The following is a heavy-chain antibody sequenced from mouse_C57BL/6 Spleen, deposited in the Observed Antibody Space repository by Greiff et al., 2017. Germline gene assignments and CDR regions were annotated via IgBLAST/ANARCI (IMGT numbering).Heavy chain of an antibody. D-gene: IGHD2-5*01. CDR1: GYSFTSYY. Sequence: QVQLQQSGPELVKPGASVKISCKASGYSFTSYYIHWVKQRPGQGLEWIGWIYPGSGNTKYNEKFKGKATLTADTSSSTAYMQRSSLTSEDSAVYYCARSPGRTAYYSNYGYAMDYWGQGTSVTVSS. V-gene: IGHV1-66*01. CDR2: IYPGSGNT. J-gene: IGHJ4*01. CDR3: ARSPGRTAYYSNYGYAMDY.